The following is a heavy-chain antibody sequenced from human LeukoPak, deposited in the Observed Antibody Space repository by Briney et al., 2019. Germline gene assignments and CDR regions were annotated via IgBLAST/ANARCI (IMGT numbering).Heavy chain of an antibody. Sequence: SETLSLTCTVSGGSISSYYWSWIRQPPGKGLEWIGYIYYSGSTNYNPSLKSRVTISVDTSKNQFSLKLSSVTAADTAVYYCARERPDIVVVPAANYYYYYMDVWGKGTTVTVSS. CDR2: IYYSGST. J-gene: IGHJ6*03. D-gene: IGHD2-2*01. CDR1: GGSISSYY. CDR3: ARERPDIVVVPAANYYYYYMDV. V-gene: IGHV4-59*01.